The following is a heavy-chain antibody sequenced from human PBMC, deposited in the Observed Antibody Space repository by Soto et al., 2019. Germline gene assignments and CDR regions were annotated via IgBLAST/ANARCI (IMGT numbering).Heavy chain of an antibody. V-gene: IGHV4-34*01. CDR1: GGPFYGYY. Sequence: SETMSLTCASYGGPFYGYYWTWIRQPPGTGLEWIGEINHSGSTNYNPSLKSRVTISVDTSKNQFSLKLTSVSAADTAVYYCARDKITGLFDYWGQGTLVTAS. D-gene: IGHD2-8*02. J-gene: IGHJ4*02. CDR3: ARDKITGLFDY. CDR2: INHSGST.